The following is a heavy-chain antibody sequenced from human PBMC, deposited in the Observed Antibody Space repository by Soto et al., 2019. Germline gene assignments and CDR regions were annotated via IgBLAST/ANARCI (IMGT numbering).Heavy chain of an antibody. CDR3: ARQSLRKYSSSWPSDY. J-gene: IGHJ4*02. CDR2: IYYSGST. CDR1: GGSISSGGYY. Sequence: SETLSLTCTVSGGSISSGGYYWSWIRQHPGKGLEWIGYIYYSGSTYYNPSLKSRVTISVDTSKNQFSLKLSSVTAADTAVYYCARQSLRKYSSSWPSDYWGQGTLVTVSS. V-gene: IGHV4-31*03. D-gene: IGHD6-13*01.